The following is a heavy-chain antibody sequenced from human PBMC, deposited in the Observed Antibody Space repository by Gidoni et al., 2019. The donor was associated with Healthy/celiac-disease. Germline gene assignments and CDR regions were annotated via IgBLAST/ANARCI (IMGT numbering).Heavy chain of an antibody. CDR2: VDPEDGET. J-gene: IGHJ5*02. V-gene: IGHV1-69-2*01. D-gene: IGHD2-2*02. CDR3: ATAGYCSSTSCYKGGWLDP. CDR1: GYTFTDYY. Sequence: EVQLVQSGAEVKKPGATVKISCKVSGYTFTDYYMHWVQQAPGKGLEWMGLVDPEDGETIYAEKFQGRVTITADTSTDTAYMELSSLRSEDTAVYYCATAGYCSSTSCYKGGWLDPWGQGTLVTVSS.